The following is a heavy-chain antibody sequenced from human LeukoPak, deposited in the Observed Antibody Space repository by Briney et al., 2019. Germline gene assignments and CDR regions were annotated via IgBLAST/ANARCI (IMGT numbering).Heavy chain of an antibody. D-gene: IGHD5-12*01. Sequence: ASVKVSCKASGGTFISYTISWVRQAPGQGLEWMGRIIPILGIANYAQKFQGRVTITADKSTSTAYMELSSLRSEDTAVYYCARDYIVATQPEDFDYWGQGTLVTVSS. CDR1: GGTFISYT. V-gene: IGHV1-69*04. CDR2: IIPILGIA. CDR3: ARDYIVATQPEDFDY. J-gene: IGHJ4*02.